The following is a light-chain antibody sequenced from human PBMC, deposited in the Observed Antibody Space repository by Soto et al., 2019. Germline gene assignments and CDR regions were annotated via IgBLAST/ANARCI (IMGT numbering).Light chain of an antibody. CDR2: GAS. V-gene: IGKV3-15*01. CDR3: QQYHHWPPYT. Sequence: VMTQSPAILSVSPGERVTLSCRASQSVMNRLAWYQQRPGQAPRLLIHGASTRATGIPARFSGSGSGTEFPLAISSLQSEGFAVYYCQQYHHWPPYTFGKGTKLEI. CDR1: QSVMNR. J-gene: IGKJ2*01.